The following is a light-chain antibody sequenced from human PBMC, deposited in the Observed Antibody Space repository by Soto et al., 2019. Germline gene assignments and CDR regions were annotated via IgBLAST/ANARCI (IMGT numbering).Light chain of an antibody. CDR1: KSDIGVYDF. CDR2: EVV. CDR3: KSYAGSNTYV. Sequence: QSALTQPPSASGSPGQSVTISCIGTKSDIGVYDFVSWYQHHPGKAPRLIIYEVVQRPSGVPDRFSGPKSGNTASLTVSGLQAADEADYFCKSYAGSNTYVFGSGTKVTVL. J-gene: IGLJ1*01. V-gene: IGLV2-8*01.